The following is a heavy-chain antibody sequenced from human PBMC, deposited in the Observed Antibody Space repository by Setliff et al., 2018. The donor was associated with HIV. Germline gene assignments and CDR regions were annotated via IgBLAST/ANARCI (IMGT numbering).Heavy chain of an antibody. Sequence: GGSLRLSCAASGFTFSTYWMHWVRQAPGKGLVWVSRINSDGSASDYADSVKGRFTMSRDNAKNTLYLQMNSLRAEDTAVYYCARDNGDYYYYYMDVWGKGTTVTVSS. J-gene: IGHJ6*03. D-gene: IGHD2-8*01. CDR1: GFTFSTYW. V-gene: IGHV3-74*01. CDR3: ARDNGDYYYYYMDV. CDR2: INSDGSAS.